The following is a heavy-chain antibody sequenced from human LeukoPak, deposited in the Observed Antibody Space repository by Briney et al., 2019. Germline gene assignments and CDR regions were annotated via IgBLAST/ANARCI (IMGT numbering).Heavy chain of an antibody. V-gene: IGHV1-2*04. D-gene: IGHD1-1*01. CDR3: ARELESGNFDY. Sequence: GASVKVSCEASGYTFTGYYMHWVRQAPGQGLEWMGWINPNSGGTNYAQKFQGWVTMTRDTSISTAYMELSRLRSDDTAVYYCARELESGNFDYWGQGTLVTVSS. J-gene: IGHJ4*02. CDR2: INPNSGGT. CDR1: GYTFTGYY.